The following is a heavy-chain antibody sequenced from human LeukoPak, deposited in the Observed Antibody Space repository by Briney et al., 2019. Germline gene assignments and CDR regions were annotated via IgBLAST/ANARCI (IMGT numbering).Heavy chain of an antibody. CDR2: IRSDGSKE. CDR1: GFTFSGYG. D-gene: IGHD6-13*01. J-gene: IGHJ4*02. Sequence: GGSLRLSCAASGFTFSGYGIHWVRQAPGKGLEWVAFIRSDGSKEFYADSVKGRFTISRDNAKNSLYLQMNSLRAEDTAVYYCARELRGSSWRNFDYWGQGTLVTVSS. V-gene: IGHV3-30*02. CDR3: ARELRGSSWRNFDY.